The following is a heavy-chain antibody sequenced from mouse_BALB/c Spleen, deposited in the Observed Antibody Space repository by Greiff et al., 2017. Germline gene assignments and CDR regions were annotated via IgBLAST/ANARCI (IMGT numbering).Heavy chain of an antibody. CDR3: ARHHRYDGGGHFDV. D-gene: IGHD2-14*01. CDR1: GFSLTSYG. J-gene: IGHJ1*01. CDR2: IWSGGST. V-gene: IGHV2-4-1*01. Sequence: VKLVESGPGLVQPSQSLSITCTVSGFSLTSYGVHWVRQSPGKGLEWLGVIWSGGSTDYNAAFISRLSISKDNSKSQVFFKMNSLQADDTAIYYCARHHRYDGGGHFDVWGAGTTVTVSS.